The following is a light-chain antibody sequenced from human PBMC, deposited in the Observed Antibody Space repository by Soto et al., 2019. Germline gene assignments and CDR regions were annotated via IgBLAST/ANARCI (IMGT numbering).Light chain of an antibody. J-gene: IGLJ1*01. CDR1: SSDVGGYNY. V-gene: IGLV2-8*01. CDR3: SSYAGSTYV. Sequence: QSALTQPPSASGSPGQSVTISCTGTSSDVGGYNYVSWYQQHPGKAPKLMIYEVSTRPSGVPDRFSGSKSGNTASLTVSGLQAEDEADYYCSSYAGSTYVFGTGTKLTVL. CDR2: EVS.